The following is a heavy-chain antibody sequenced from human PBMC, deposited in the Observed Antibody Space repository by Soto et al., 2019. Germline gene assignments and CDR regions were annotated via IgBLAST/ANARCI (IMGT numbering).Heavy chain of an antibody. CDR1: GFTFSSYA. J-gene: IGHJ4*02. CDR2: INGGGGTT. Sequence: GGSLRLSCAASGFTFSSYAMGWVRQAPAKGLEWVSLINGGGGTTYYADSVKGRFTISRDNSKNTLSLQMNSLRAEDTAVYYCATQDFRGATGTPWGLGTLVTVSS. V-gene: IGHV3-23*01. D-gene: IGHD1-1*01. CDR3: ATQDFRGATGTP.